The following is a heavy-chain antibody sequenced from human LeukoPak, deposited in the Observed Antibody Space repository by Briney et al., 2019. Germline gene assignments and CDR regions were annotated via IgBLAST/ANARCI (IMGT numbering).Heavy chain of an antibody. CDR1: GYTFTSYG. Sequence: GASVKVSCKASGYTFTSYGISWVRQPPGQGLEWMGWISAYNGNTNYAQKLQGRVTMTTDTSTSTAYMELRSLRSDDTAVYYCARGPKTSYYYDSSGYSHFDYWGQGTLVTVSS. CDR2: ISAYNGNT. J-gene: IGHJ4*02. CDR3: ARGPKTSYYYDSSGYSHFDY. D-gene: IGHD3-22*01. V-gene: IGHV1-18*01.